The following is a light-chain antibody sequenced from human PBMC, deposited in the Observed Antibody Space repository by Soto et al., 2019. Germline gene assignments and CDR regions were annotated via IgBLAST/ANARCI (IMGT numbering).Light chain of an antibody. CDR1: SSNIGSNY. CDR3: AAWDDSLSGRKV. V-gene: IGLV1-47*01. CDR2: RNN. J-gene: IGLJ2*01. Sequence: QSVLTQPPSASGTPGQRVTISCSGSSSNIGSNYVYWYHQLPGTAPKLLIYRNNQRPSGVPDRFSGSKSGTSASLAISGLRSEDEAVYYCAAWDDSLSGRKVFGGGTKLTVL.